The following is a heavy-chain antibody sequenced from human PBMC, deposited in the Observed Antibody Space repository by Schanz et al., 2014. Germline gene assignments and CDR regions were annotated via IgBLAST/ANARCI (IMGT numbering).Heavy chain of an antibody. J-gene: IGHJ4*02. CDR1: GYTFTSYG. D-gene: IGHD3-10*01. CDR2: ISAYNGHT. V-gene: IGHV1-18*01. CDR3: ARDRVSFVRGPLGVD. Sequence: QGQLVQSGAEVKKPGASVKVSCKASGYTFTSYGITWVRQAPGQGLEWMGWISAYNGHTNYAPKFQDRVTMTTDTSTGITSLELRNLKSDDTAVYYCARDRVSFVRGPLGVDWGQGTQVIVSS.